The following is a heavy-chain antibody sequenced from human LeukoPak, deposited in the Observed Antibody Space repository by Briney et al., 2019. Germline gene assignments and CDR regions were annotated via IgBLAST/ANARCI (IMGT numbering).Heavy chain of an antibody. V-gene: IGHV3-30*04. J-gene: IGHJ4*02. Sequence: PGRSLRLSCAASGFTFSNNAMHWVRQAPGKGLECVAVMSNDGSDKYYADSVKGRFIISRDNSENTLYLQMNSLRAEDTAVYYCARGTYYYDTSGYYSGGLGYWGQGTLVTVSS. CDR3: ARGTYYYDTSGYYSGGLGY. CDR2: MSNDGSDK. CDR1: GFTFSNNA. D-gene: IGHD3-22*01.